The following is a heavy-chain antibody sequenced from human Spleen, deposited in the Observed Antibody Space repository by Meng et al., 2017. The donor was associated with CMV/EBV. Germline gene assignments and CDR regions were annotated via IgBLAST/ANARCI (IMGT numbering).Heavy chain of an antibody. CDR3: ARDGLYDNSNYHLGACYFDY. J-gene: IGHJ4*02. CDR2: INPSGGST. V-gene: IGHV1-46*01. CDR1: GYTFTSYY. D-gene: IGHD3-22*01. Sequence: ASVKVSCKASGYTFTSYYMHWVRQAPGQGLEWMGIINPSGGSTSYAQKFQGRVTMTRDTSTSTVYMELSSLRSEDTAVYYCARDGLYDNSNYHLGACYFDYWGQGTLVTVSS.